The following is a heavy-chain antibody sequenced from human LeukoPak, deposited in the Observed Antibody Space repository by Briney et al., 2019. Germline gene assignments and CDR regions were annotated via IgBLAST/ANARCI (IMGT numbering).Heavy chain of an antibody. D-gene: IGHD3-10*01. Sequence: SETLSLTCTVSGGSISSSSYYWGWIRQPPGKGLEWIGSIYYSGSTYYNPSVKSRVTISVDTSKNQFSLKLSSVTAADTAVYYCARGEIGYGSGSPYYYYYYMDVWGKGTTVTVSS. CDR3: ARGEIGYGSGSPYYYYYYMDV. CDR2: IYYSGST. CDR1: GGSISSSSYY. V-gene: IGHV4-39*07. J-gene: IGHJ6*03.